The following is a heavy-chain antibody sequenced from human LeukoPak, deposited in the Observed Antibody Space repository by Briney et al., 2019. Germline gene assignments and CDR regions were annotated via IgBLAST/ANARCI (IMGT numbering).Heavy chain of an antibody. CDR2: INADGSRT. CDR1: GFTVSSDW. D-gene: IGHD6-19*01. CDR3: ARDFYSSGWYGADY. J-gene: IGHJ4*02. V-gene: IGHV3-74*01. Sequence: GGSLRLSCAVSGFTVSSDWMHWVRQTPGEGLVWVSRINADGSRTTYADSVKGRFTISRDNAKNTLYLQMNSLRVEDTAVYYCARDFYSSGWYGADYWGQGTLVTVSS.